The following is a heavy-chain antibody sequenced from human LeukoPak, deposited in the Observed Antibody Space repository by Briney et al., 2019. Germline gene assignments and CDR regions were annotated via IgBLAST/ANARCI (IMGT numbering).Heavy chain of an antibody. CDR2: INPNNGVT. Sequence: ASVKVSCKASGYTFTGYSIHWVRQAPGQGLEWMGWINPNNGVTNYAQKFQGRVTMTRDTSISTAYMELSRLRSEDTAVYYCASVASHLGYCSSTSCYFWFDPWGQGTLVTVSS. V-gene: IGHV1-2*02. J-gene: IGHJ5*02. CDR1: GYTFTGYS. D-gene: IGHD2-2*01. CDR3: ASVASHLGYCSSTSCYFWFDP.